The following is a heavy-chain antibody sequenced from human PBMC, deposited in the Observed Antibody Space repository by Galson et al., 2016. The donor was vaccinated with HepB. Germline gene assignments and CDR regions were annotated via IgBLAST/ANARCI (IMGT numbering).Heavy chain of an antibody. J-gene: IGHJ4*02. CDR1: GFTFSNYG. CDR3: ARVSGIRTIEVGAAPFDY. CDR2: IWYDGSNK. Sequence: SLRLSCAASGFTFSNYGMHWVRQAPGKGLEWVAVIWYDGSNKYYADSVKGRFNISRDSSKNTLYLQMNSLRVEDTAVYYCARVSGIRTIEVGAAPFDYWGQGTPVTVSS. V-gene: IGHV3-33*01. D-gene: IGHD2-2*01.